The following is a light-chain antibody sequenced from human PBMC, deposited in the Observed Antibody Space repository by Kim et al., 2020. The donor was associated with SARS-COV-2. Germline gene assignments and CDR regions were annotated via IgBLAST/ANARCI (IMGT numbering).Light chain of an antibody. J-gene: IGLJ3*02. V-gene: IGLV2-8*01. CDR2: DVN. CDR3: SSYAGSNNLGV. CDR1: SSDIGSYNY. Sequence: QSATISCTGTSSDIGSYNYVSWYQQYPAKAPKLMIYDVNKRPSGVPDRFSGSKSGNTASLTVSGLQAEDEANYYCSSYAGSNNLGVFGGGTQLTVL.